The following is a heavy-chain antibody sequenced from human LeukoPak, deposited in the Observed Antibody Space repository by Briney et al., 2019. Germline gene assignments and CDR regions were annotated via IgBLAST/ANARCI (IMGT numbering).Heavy chain of an antibody. Sequence: GGSLRLSCAASGFSFSTYSMNWVRQAPGKGLEWVSYINNSSSTIYYADSVKGRFTISRDNARNSLYLQMSGLRAEDTAVYYCTSPFDYWGQGTLVTVSS. V-gene: IGHV3-48*01. CDR1: GFSFSTYS. CDR2: INNSSSTI. J-gene: IGHJ4*02. CDR3: TSPFDY.